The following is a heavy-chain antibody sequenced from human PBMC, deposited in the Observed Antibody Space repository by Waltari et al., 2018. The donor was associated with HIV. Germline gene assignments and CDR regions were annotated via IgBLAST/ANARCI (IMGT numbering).Heavy chain of an antibody. CDR2: INSRLYGGTT. J-gene: IGHJ4*02. Sequence: EEQLVESGGGLVQPGGYLRLSCQDSAFIFSDSAMGWVRQAPGEGLEWRGFINSRLYGGTTKYAESVKDRFTISRDDSKRVTYLEVSSLKTGDTAVYYCKLLVREGLRLWGQGTLVTVSS. CDR3: KLLVREGLRL. V-gene: IGHV3-49*04. D-gene: IGHD3-10*01. CDR1: AFIFSDSA.